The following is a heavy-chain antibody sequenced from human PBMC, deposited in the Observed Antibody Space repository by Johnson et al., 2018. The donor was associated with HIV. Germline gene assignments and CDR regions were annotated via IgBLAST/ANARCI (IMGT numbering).Heavy chain of an antibody. CDR3: AKERRAPRAFDI. J-gene: IGHJ3*02. Sequence: QVQLVESGGGVVQPGRSRRLSCAASGFTFSSYAMHWVRQAPGKGLEWVAVISYDGGDKYYADSVKGRFTISRDNSKSTLYLQMNSLRPEDTAVYYCAKERRAPRAFDIWGQGTMVTVSS. V-gene: IGHV3-30*18. CDR2: ISYDGGDK. CDR1: GFTFSSYA.